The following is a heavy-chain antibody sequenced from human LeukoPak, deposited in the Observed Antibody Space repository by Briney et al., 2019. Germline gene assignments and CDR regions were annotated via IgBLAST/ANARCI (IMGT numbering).Heavy chain of an antibody. V-gene: IGHV3-23*01. J-gene: IGHJ3*02. D-gene: IGHD4-23*01. CDR2: ISGNGGNT. Sequence: PGGSLRLSCAASGFTFSSYAMSWVRRAPGKGLEWVSSISGNGGNTYYADSVKGRFTISRGNSKNMLYLQMNSLRAEDTAVYYCAKDLYYGGNSDWGAFDIWGQGTMVTVSS. CDR1: GFTFSSYA. CDR3: AKDLYYGGNSDWGAFDI.